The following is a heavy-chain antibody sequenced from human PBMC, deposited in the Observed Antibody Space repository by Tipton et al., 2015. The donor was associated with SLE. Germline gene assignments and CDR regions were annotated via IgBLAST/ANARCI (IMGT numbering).Heavy chain of an antibody. CDR2: IYYSGYT. V-gene: IGHV4-59*01. CDR3: ARDLRSGGYYYYYYMDV. CDR1: GGSISGFY. D-gene: IGHD1-14*01. Sequence: TLSLTCSVSGGSISGFYWGWIRQSPGKGLEAIGHIYYSGYTNYNPSLKSRVTMSLDMSKNQFSLNLNSVTAAGTAVYYCARDLRSGGYYYYYYMDVWGKGTTVTVSS. J-gene: IGHJ6*03.